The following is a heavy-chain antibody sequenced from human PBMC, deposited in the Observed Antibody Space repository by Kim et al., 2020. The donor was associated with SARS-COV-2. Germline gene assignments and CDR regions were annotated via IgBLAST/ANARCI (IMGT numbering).Heavy chain of an antibody. CDR2: INHSGST. J-gene: IGHJ5*02. V-gene: IGHV4-34*01. CDR1: GGSFSGYY. Sequence: SETLSLTCAVYGGSFSGYYWSWIRQPPGKGLEWIGEINHSGSTNYNPSLKSRVTISVDTSKNQFSLKLSSVTAADTAVYYCARGLKGIAGPLYGSGSYYWFDPWGQGTLVTVSS. CDR3: ARGLKGIAGPLYGSGSYYWFDP. D-gene: IGHD3-10*01.